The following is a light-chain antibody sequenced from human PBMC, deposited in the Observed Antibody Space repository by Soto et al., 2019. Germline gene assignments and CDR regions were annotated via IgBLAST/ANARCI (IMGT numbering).Light chain of an antibody. CDR2: GVS. J-gene: IGKJ1*01. CDR1: QSVSSNY. Sequence: EIVLTQSPGTLSLSPGEGATLSCRASQSVSSNYLAWYQQKPGQPPRLLIFGVSSRAAGIPDRFSGSGSGTDFTLTVSRLESEDFAVYYCQHYDGSHGTFGQGTRVEI. CDR3: QHYDGSHGT. V-gene: IGKV3-20*01.